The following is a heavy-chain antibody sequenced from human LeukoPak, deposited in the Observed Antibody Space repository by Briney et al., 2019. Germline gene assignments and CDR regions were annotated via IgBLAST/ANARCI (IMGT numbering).Heavy chain of an antibody. V-gene: IGHV4-61*02. CDR1: GGSISRGDYS. CDR2: VKATGST. Sequence: SETLSLTCTVSGGSISRGDYSWSWIRQPAGRAPEWIGRVKATGSTRYNPSLESRATISVDTSKNQIYLELSSVTAADTAVYYCARVGSSSWYDGDAFDIWGQGTMVTVSS. CDR3: ARVGSSSWYDGDAFDI. D-gene: IGHD6-13*01. J-gene: IGHJ3*02.